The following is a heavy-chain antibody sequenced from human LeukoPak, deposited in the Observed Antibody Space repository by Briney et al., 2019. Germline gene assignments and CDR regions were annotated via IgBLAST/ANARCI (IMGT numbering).Heavy chain of an antibody. V-gene: IGHV1-46*01. J-gene: IGHJ6*02. CDR1: GYTFTSHY. CDR3: ARVYYDFWSGYTAYYYYGMDV. D-gene: IGHD3-3*01. CDR2: INPSGGST. Sequence: ASVKVSCKASGYTFTSHYMHWVRQAPGQGLEWMGIINPSGGSTSYAQKFQGRVTMTRDTSTSTVYMELSSLRSEDTAVYYCARVYYDFWSGYTAYYYYGMDVWGQGTKVTVSS.